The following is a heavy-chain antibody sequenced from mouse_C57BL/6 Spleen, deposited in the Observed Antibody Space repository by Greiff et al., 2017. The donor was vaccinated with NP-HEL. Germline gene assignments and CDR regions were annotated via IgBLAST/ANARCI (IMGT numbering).Heavy chain of an antibody. J-gene: IGHJ1*03. CDR2: IYPGDGDT. V-gene: IGHV1-80*01. CDR3: ARSGYYYGSSSYWYFDV. D-gene: IGHD1-1*01. CDR1: GYAFSSYW. Sequence: QVQLQQSGAELVKPGASVKISCKASGYAFSSYWMNWVKQRPGKGLEWIGQIYPGDGDTNYNGKFKGKATLTADKSSSTAYMQISSLTSEDSAVYFCARSGYYYGSSSYWYFDVWGTGTTVTVSS.